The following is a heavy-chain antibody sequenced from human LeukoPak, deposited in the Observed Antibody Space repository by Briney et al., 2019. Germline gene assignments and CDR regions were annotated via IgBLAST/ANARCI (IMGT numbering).Heavy chain of an antibody. CDR2: LSGRGGET. D-gene: IGHD3-10*01. CDR1: GITLSNYG. CDR3: AKRGVVIRVFLVGFHKEAYYFDS. Sequence: GGSLRLSCAVSGITLSNYGMSWVRQAPGKGLEWVAGLSGRGGETNYADSVQGRFTISRDNPKNTLYLQMNSLRAEDTAVYFCAKRGVVIRVFLVGFHKEAYYFDSWGQGALVTVSS. J-gene: IGHJ4*02. V-gene: IGHV3-23*01.